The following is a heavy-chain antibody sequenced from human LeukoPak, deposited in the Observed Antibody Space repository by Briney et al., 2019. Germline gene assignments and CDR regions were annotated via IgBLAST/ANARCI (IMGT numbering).Heavy chain of an antibody. Sequence: GGSLRPSCAASGFTFSSFGMHWVRQAPGKGLEWVAVIWYDESNKYYADSVKGRFTISRDNSKNTLYLQMNSLRAEDTAVYYCARDNIAVASPFDYWGQGTLVTVSS. D-gene: IGHD6-19*01. CDR1: GFTFSSFG. J-gene: IGHJ4*02. CDR3: ARDNIAVASPFDY. V-gene: IGHV3-33*01. CDR2: IWYDESNK.